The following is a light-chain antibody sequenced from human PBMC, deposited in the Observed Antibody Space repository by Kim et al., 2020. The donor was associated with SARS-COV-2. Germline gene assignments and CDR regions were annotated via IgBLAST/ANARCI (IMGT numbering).Light chain of an antibody. Sequence: SYELTQPPSVSVSPGQTASITCSGDKLGDKYGCWYQQKPGQSPVLVIYQDSKRPSGIPERFSGSNSGNTATLTISGTQAMDEADYYCQAWDSSIVVFGGGTQLTVL. V-gene: IGLV3-1*01. CDR2: QDS. CDR1: KLGDKY. J-gene: IGLJ2*01. CDR3: QAWDSSIVV.